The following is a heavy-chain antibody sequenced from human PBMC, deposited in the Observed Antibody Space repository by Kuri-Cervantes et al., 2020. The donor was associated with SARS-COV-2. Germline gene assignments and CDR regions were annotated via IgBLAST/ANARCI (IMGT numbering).Heavy chain of an antibody. J-gene: IGHJ5*02. V-gene: IGHV3-30*03. Sequence: GSLRLSCTASGFAFINYGMNWVRQAPGKGLEWVAVISYDGYDKYYADSVKGRFTIARDNSKNTIYLQMNNLRPEDTAVYYCAVPVVPAAIFENWFDPWGQGTLVTVSS. CDR1: GFAFINYG. CDR2: ISYDGYDK. CDR3: AVPVVPAAIFENWFDP. D-gene: IGHD2-2*01.